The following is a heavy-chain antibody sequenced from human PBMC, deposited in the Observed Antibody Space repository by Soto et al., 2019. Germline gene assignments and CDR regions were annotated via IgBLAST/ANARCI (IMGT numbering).Heavy chain of an antibody. CDR1: GYTFTSYG. CDR3: ARGPPTYCSGGSCYPHYFDH. V-gene: IGHV1-18*04. J-gene: IGHJ4*02. D-gene: IGHD2-15*01. Sequence: SVKVSCKASGYTFTSYGISWVRQAPGQGLEWMGWISAYNGNTNYAQKLQGRVTMTTDTSTSTAYMELRSLRSDDTAVCYCARGPPTYCSGGSCYPHYFDHWGQGTLVTVSS. CDR2: ISAYNGNT.